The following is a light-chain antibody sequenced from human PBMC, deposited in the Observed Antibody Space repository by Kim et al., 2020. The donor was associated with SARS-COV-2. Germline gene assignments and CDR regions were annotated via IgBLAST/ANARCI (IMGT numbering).Light chain of an antibody. CDR3: QQYYSSPLS. J-gene: IGKJ4*01. CDR2: WAS. Sequence: DIVMTQSPDSLAVSLGERATINCKSSQSVLYSSNNQNYLAWYQQRPGQPPKMLIYWASTRESGVPDRFSGSGSGTDFTLTISSLQAEDVALYYCQQYYSSPLSFGGGTKVDI. CDR1: QSVLYSSNNQNY. V-gene: IGKV4-1*01.